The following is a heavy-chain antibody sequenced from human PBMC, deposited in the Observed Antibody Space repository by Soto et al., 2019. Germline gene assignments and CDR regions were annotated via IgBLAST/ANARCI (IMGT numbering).Heavy chain of an antibody. D-gene: IGHD2-8*02. CDR2: INHSGST. Sequence: QVQLQQWGAGLLKPSETLSLTCAVYGGSFSGYYWTWIRQPPGTGLGWIGEINHSGSTNYNPSLKSQVTISVDTSKNQFSLKLTSVTAADTAVYYCARDKITGLFDYWGQGTLVTVSS. CDR3: ARDKITGLFDY. J-gene: IGHJ4*02. V-gene: IGHV4-34*01. CDR1: GGSFSGYY.